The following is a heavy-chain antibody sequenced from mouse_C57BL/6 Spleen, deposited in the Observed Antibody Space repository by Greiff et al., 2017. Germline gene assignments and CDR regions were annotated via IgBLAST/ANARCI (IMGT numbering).Heavy chain of an antibody. CDR3: ARGGVVTTDRGNFDY. Sequence: QVQLQQSGAELVRPGTSVKVSCKASGYAFTNYLIEWVKQRPGQGLEWIGVINPGSGGTNYNEKFKGKATLTADKSSSTAYMQLSSLTSEDSAVYFCARGGVVTTDRGNFDYWGQGTTLTVSS. V-gene: IGHV1-54*01. CDR1: GYAFTNYL. J-gene: IGHJ2*01. D-gene: IGHD2-2*01. CDR2: INPGSGGT.